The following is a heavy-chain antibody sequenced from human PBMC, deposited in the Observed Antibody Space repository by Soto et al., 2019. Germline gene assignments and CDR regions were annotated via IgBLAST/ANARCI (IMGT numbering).Heavy chain of an antibody. Sequence: ASVKISCKASGYTFTSYGISWVRQAPGQGLEWMGWISAYNGNTNYAQKLQGRVTMTTDTSTSTAYMELRSLRSDDTAVYYCARDRGREQQVDGTSSYWGKGTLVTVSS. V-gene: IGHV1-18*01. D-gene: IGHD6-19*01. CDR3: ARDRGREQQVDGTSSY. CDR2: ISAYNGNT. J-gene: IGHJ4*02. CDR1: GYTFTSYG.